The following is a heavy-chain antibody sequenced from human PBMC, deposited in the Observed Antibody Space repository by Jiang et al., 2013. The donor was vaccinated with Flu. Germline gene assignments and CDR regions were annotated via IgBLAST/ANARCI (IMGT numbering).Heavy chain of an antibody. Sequence: AEVKKPGSSVKVSCKASGGTFSSYAISWVRQAPGQGLEWMGGIIPIFGTANYAQKFQGRVTITADESTSTAYMELSSLRSEDTAVYYCARGETAMVRDIYYYYGMDVWGQGTTVTVSS. CDR3: ARGETAMVRDIYYYYGMDV. J-gene: IGHJ6*02. D-gene: IGHD5-18*01. V-gene: IGHV1-69*01. CDR2: IIPIFGTA. CDR1: GGTFSSYA.